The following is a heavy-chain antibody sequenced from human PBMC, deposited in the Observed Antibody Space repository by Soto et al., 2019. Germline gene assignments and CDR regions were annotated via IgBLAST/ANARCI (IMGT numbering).Heavy chain of an antibody. J-gene: IGHJ4*02. D-gene: IGHD6-6*01. V-gene: IGHV4-59*12. Sequence: SETLSLTCTVSGGSISSYYWSWIRQPPGKGLEWIGYIYYSGSTNYNPSPKSRVTISVDTSKNQFSLKLSSVTAADTAVYYCARLGQLVPLGFDYWGQGTLVTVSS. CDR1: GGSISSYY. CDR2: IYYSGST. CDR3: ARLGQLVPLGFDY.